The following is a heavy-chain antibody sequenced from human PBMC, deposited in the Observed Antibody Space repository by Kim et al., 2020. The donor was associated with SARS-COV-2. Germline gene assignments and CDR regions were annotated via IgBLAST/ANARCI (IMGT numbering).Heavy chain of an antibody. CDR2: ISYDGSNK. CDR1: GFTFSSYG. D-gene: IGHD3-10*01. Sequence: GGSLRLSCAASGFTFSSYGMHWVRQAPGKGLEWVAVISYDGSNKYYADSVKGRFTISRDNSKNTLYLQMNSLRAEDTAVYYCSSSFRGVTPFDPWCQGTL. V-gene: IGHV3-33*05. CDR3: SSSFRGVTPFDP. J-gene: IGHJ5*02.